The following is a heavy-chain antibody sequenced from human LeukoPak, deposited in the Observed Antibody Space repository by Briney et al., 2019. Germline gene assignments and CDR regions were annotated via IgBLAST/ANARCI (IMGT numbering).Heavy chain of an antibody. J-gene: IGHJ6*03. D-gene: IGHD3-10*01. CDR1: GLTFSSYS. V-gene: IGHV3-21*01. CDR3: ARDVLLWFGELHYYMDV. CDR2: ISSSSSYI. Sequence: GGSLRLSCAASGLTFSSYSMNWVRQAPGKGLEWVSSISSSSSYIYYADSVKGRFTISRDNAKNSLYLQMNSLRAEDTAVYYCARDVLLWFGELHYYMDVWGKGTTVTISS.